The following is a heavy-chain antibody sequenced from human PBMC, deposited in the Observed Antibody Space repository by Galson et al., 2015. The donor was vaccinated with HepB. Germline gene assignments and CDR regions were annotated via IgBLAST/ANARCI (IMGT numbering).Heavy chain of an antibody. CDR2: ISYDGSNK. CDR3: AKDPGLGEATVTITGSFDY. Sequence: SLRLSCAASGFTFSSYGMHWVRQAPGKGLEWVAVISYDGSNKYYADSVKGRFTISRDNSKNTLYPQMNSLRAEDTAVYYCAKDPGLGEATVTITGSFDYWGQGTLVTVSS. V-gene: IGHV3-30*18. D-gene: IGHD4-17*01. CDR1: GFTFSSYG. J-gene: IGHJ4*02.